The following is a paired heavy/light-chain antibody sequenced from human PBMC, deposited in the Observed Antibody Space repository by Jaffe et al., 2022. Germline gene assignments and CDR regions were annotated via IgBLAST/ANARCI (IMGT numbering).Heavy chain of an antibody. V-gene: IGHV4-38-2*01. CDR3: AGWGNIAVAGGGDYFDY. D-gene: IGHD6-19*01. Sequence: QVQLQESGPGLVKPSETLSLTCAVSGYSISSGYYWGWIRQPPGKGLEWIGSIYHSGSTYYNPSLKSRVTISVDTSKNQFSLKLSSVTAADTAVYYCAGWGNIAVAGGGDYFDYWGQGTLVTVSS. J-gene: IGHJ4*02. CDR1: GYSISSGYY. CDR2: IYHSGST.
Light chain of an antibody. CDR2: KDS. CDR3: YSAADNNLV. CDR1: VLAKKY. V-gene: IGLV3-27*01. Sequence: SYELTQPSSVSVSPGQTARITCSGDVLAKKYARWFQQKPGQAPVLVIYKDSERPSGIPERFSGSSSGTTVTLTISGAQVEDEADYYCYSAADNNLVFGGGTKLTVL. J-gene: IGLJ3*02.